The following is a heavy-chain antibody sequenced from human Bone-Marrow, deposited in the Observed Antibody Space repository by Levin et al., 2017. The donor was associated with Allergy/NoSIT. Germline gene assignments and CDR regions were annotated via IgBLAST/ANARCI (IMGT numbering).Heavy chain of an antibody. D-gene: IGHD3-16*02. J-gene: IGHJ4*02. CDR1: GFTFSSYW. Sequence: PGGSLRLSCAASGFTFSSYWMSWVRQAPGKGLEWVANIKQDGSEKYYVDSVKGRFTISRDNAKNSLYLQMNSLRAEDTAVYYCARGSDVDYVWGSYRSFDYWGQGTLVTVSS. V-gene: IGHV3-7*04. CDR3: ARGSDVDYVWGSYRSFDY. CDR2: IKQDGSEK.